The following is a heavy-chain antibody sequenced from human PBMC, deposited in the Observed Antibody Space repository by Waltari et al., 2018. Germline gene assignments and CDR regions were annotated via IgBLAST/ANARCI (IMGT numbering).Heavy chain of an antibody. CDR3: ARTGKYQLPGEAFDY. CDR2: INHSGST. D-gene: IGHD2-2*01. J-gene: IGHJ4*02. CDR1: GGSFSGYY. Sequence: QVQLQQWGAGLLKPSETLSLTCAVYGGSFSGYYWSWIRQPPGKGLEWIGEINHSGSTNYNPSLKSRVTISVDTSKNQFSLKLSSVTAADTAVYYCARTGKYQLPGEAFDYWGQGTLVTVSS. V-gene: IGHV4-34*01.